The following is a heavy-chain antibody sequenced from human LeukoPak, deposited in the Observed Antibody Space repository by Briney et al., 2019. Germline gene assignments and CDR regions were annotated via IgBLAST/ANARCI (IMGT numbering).Heavy chain of an antibody. CDR3: ARGRFYFDY. CDR2: IDWDDDK. CDR1: GCALTTSGMC. Sequence: SGPALVKPTHTLTLTCTFSGCALTTSGMCVSWIRQPPGKALEWLARIDWDDDKFYSTSLKTRLTISTDTSKNQVVLTMTNMDPVYTDTYDCARGRFYFDYWGQGTLVTVSS. V-gene: IGHV2-70*17. J-gene: IGHJ4*02. D-gene: IGHD3-16*01.